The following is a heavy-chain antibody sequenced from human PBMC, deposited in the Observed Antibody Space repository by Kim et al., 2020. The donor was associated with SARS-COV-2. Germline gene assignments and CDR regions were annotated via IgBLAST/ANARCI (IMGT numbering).Heavy chain of an antibody. CDR1: GGSISSSSYY. CDR2: IYYSGST. D-gene: IGHD3-9*01. Sequence: SETLSLTCTVSGGSISSSSYYWGWIRQPPGKGLEWIGSIYYSGSTYYNPSLKSRVTISVDTSKNQFSLKLSSVTAADTAVYYCARVRLRYFVMGYWGQGTLVTVSS. J-gene: IGHJ4*02. CDR3: ARVRLRYFVMGY. V-gene: IGHV4-39*07.